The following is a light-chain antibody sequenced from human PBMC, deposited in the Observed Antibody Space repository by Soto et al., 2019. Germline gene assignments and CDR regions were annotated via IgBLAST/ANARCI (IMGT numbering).Light chain of an antibody. V-gene: IGLV2-14*01. CDR3: SSYTSSSTYV. CDR1: SSDVGGHNY. Sequence: QSALTQPASVSGSPGQSITISCTGTSSDVGGHNYVSWYQQHPGKAPKLMIYDVSNRPSGVSNRFSGSKSGNTASLTISGLQAEDEADYYSSSYTSSSTYVFGTGTKVTVL. J-gene: IGLJ1*01. CDR2: DVS.